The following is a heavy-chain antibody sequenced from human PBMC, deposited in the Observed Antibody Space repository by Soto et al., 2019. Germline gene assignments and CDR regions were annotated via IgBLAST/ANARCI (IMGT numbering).Heavy chain of an antibody. CDR1: GFTFSDYY. CDR3: ARVAYSSGWYNAFDI. CDR2: ISSSSSYT. J-gene: IGHJ3*02. D-gene: IGHD6-19*01. Sequence: QVQLVESGGGLVKPGGSLRLSCTASGFTFSDYYMSWIRQAPGRGLEWVSYISSSSSYTKYADSVKGRFTISRDNAKNSLYLQMDSQRAEDTAMYYCARVAYSSGWYNAFDIWGQGTMVTVSS. V-gene: IGHV3-11*05.